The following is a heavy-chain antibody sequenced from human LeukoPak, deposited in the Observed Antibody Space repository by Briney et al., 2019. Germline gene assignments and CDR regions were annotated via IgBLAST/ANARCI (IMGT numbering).Heavy chain of an antibody. D-gene: IGHD3-3*01. J-gene: IGHJ5*02. CDR2: MNPNSGNT. Sequence: ASVKVSCKASGYTFTSYDINWVRQATGQGLEWMGWMNPNSGNTGYAQKFQGRVTMTRNTSISTAYMELSSLRSEDTAVYYCARGLDYDFWSGFSTVRRGHWFDPWGQGTLVAVSS. CDR1: GYTFTSYD. CDR3: ARGLDYDFWSGFSTVRRGHWFDP. V-gene: IGHV1-8*01.